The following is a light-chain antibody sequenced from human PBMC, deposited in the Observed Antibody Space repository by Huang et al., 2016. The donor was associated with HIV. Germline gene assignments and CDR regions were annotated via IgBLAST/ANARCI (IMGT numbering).Light chain of an antibody. CDR1: QSVLKKSKNKNY. CDR2: WAS. V-gene: IGKV4-1*01. Sequence: EIVMAQSPDYLAVSLGERATINCKSSQSVLKKSKNKNYLTWYQKKAVQPPKLLIYWASTRESGVPDRCSGSGSGTDFTLTISSLHAEDVAVYYCHQYYTTLRTFGQGTKVEVK. J-gene: IGKJ1*01. CDR3: HQYYTTLRT.